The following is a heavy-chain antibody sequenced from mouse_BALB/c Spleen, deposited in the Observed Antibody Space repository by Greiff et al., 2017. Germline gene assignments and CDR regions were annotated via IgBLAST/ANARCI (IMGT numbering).Heavy chain of an antibody. CDR3: ARGSHYYAMDY. Sequence: QVQLQQSGPQLVRPGASVKISCKASGYSFTSYWMHWVKQRPGQGLEWIGMIDPSDSETRLNQKFKDKATLTVDKSSSTAYMQLSSPTSEDSAVYYCARGSHYYAMDYWGQGTSVTVSS. V-gene: IGHV1S126*01. CDR1: GYSFTSYW. J-gene: IGHJ4*01. CDR2: IDPSDSET.